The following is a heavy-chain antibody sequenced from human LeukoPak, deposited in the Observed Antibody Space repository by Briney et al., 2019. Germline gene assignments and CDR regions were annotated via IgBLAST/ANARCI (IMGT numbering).Heavy chain of an antibody. CDR2: IHNSGRT. CDR3: ARHGTISSESYFDY. J-gene: IGHJ4*02. CDR1: GGSISSYY. Sequence: SETLSLTCTVSGGSISSYYWSWIRQSPGKGLEWIGYIHNSGRTNYNPSLKSRVTGFVDTSKNQVSLRLSSVTAADTAVYHCARHGTISSESYFDYWGQGALVTVSS. D-gene: IGHD1-14*01. V-gene: IGHV4-59*08.